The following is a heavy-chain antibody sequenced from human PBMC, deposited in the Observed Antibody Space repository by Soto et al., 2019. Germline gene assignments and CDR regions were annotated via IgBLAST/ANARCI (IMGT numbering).Heavy chain of an antibody. CDR2: IYHSGST. V-gene: IGHV4-30-2*01. Sequence: QLQLQESGSGLVKPSQTLSLTCAVSGGSISSGGYSWSWIRQPPGKGLEWIGYIYHSGSTYYNPSLKSRVTISVDRSKNQFFLKLSSVAPGHTAVYTCARGREPFDYWGQGTLVTVSS. J-gene: IGHJ4*02. CDR3: ARGREPFDY. CDR1: GGSISSGGYS.